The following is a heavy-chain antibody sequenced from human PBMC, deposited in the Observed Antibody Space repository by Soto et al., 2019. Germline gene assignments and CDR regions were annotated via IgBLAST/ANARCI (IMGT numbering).Heavy chain of an antibody. V-gene: IGHV5-51*01. Sequence: PGESLKISCKGSGYSFTSYWIGWVRQMPGKGLEWMGIIYPGDSDTRYSPSFQGQVTISADKSISTAYLQWSSLKASDTAMYYCARATPDYYYGMDVWGQGTTVTVSS. J-gene: IGHJ6*02. CDR2: IYPGDSDT. CDR1: GYSFTSYW. CDR3: ARATPDYYYGMDV. D-gene: IGHD5-12*01.